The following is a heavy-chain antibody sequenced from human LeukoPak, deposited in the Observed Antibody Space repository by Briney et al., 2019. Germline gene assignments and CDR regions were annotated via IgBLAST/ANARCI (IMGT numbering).Heavy chain of an antibody. CDR1: GGSISSDSYY. CDR3: ARHSRNCSGGYCYLCY. CDR2: IYSGGTT. V-gene: IGHV4-39*01. D-gene: IGHD2-15*01. J-gene: IGHJ4*02. Sequence: SETLSLTCSVSGGSISSDSYYWGWIRQPPGKGLEWIGSIYSGGTTYYSPSLKSRVTISVDTSKNQFSLKLTSVTAADAAAYYCARHSRNCSGGYCYLCYWGQGTLVTVSS.